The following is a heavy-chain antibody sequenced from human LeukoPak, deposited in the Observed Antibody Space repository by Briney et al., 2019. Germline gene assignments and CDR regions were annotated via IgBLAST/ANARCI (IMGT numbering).Heavy chain of an antibody. J-gene: IGHJ6*02. CDR1: GFTSSSYG. D-gene: IGHD3-22*01. CDR2: IWYDGSNK. V-gene: IGHV3-33*01. CDR3: ARDSYYYDRSGMDV. Sequence: GGSLRLSCAASGFTSSSYGMHWVRQAPGKGLEWVAVIWYDGSNKYYADSVKGRFTISRDNSKNTLYLQMNSLRAEDTAVYYCARDSYYYDRSGMDVWGQGTTVTVSS.